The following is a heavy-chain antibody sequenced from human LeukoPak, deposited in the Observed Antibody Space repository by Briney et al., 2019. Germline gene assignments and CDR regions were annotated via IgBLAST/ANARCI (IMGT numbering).Heavy chain of an antibody. CDR1: GFTFSSYA. D-gene: IGHD4-17*01. CDR3: ARDKRDYGDYGY. V-gene: IGHV3-30*04. Sequence: PGRSLRLSCAASGFTFSSYAMHWVRQAPGMGLEWVAVISYDGSNKYYADSVKGRFTISRDNSKNTLYLQMNSLRAEDTAVYYCARDKRDYGDYGYWGQGTLVTVSS. CDR2: ISYDGSNK. J-gene: IGHJ4*02.